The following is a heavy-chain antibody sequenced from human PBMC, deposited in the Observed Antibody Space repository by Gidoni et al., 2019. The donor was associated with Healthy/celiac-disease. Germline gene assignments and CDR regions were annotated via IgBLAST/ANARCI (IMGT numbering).Heavy chain of an antibody. J-gene: IGHJ3*02. CDR2: ISAYNGNT. Sequence: QVQLVQSGAEVKNPGASVYVSCKAYGYTFPSYGTSWVRQAPGQGLEWMGWISAYNGNTNYAQKLQGRVTMTTDTSTSTAYMGLRSLRSDDTAVYYCARDRIYGSGWPHAFDIWGQGTMVTVSS. CDR3: ARDRIYGSGWPHAFDI. D-gene: IGHD6-19*01. V-gene: IGHV1-18*01. CDR1: GYTFPSYG.